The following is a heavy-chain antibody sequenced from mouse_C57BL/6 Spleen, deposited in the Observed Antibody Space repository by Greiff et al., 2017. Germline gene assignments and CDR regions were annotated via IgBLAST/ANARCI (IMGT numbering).Heavy chain of an antibody. J-gene: IGHJ1*03. CDR2: IYPGSGST. CDR1: GYTFTSYW. D-gene: IGHD2-5*01. Sequence: QVQLQQPGAELVKPGASVKMSCKASGYTFTSYWITWVKQRPGQGLEWIGDIYPGSGSTNYNEKFKSKATLTVDTSSSTAYMQLSSLTSEDSAVYYCARSPAYCRNCVGYFDVWGTGTTVTVSS. V-gene: IGHV1-55*01. CDR3: ARSPAYCRNCVGYFDV.